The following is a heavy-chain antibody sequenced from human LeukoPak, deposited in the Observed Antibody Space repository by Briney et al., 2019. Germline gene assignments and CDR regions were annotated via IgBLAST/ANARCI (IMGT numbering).Heavy chain of an antibody. J-gene: IGHJ4*02. CDR1: GGSFSGYY. CDR2: INHSGST. CDR3: ARGRLEETTVTTTDDY. V-gene: IGHV4-34*01. D-gene: IGHD4-17*01. Sequence: PSETLSLTCAVYGGSFSGYYWSWIRQPPGKGLEWIGEINHSGSTNYNPSLKSRVAISVDTSNNQFSLKLSSVTAADTAVYYCARGRLEETTVTTTDDYWGQGTLVTVSS.